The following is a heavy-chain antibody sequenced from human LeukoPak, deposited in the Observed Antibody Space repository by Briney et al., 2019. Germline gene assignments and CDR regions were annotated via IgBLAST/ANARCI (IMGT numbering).Heavy chain of an antibody. Sequence: PGGSLRLSCAASGFTFSSYWMSWVRQAPGKGLEWVANIKEDGSQKYYVDSVKGRFTISRDNAKNSLYLQMNSLRAEDTAVYYCARGGGYCSSTSCYLNDWFDPWGQGTLVTVSS. D-gene: IGHD2-2*03. V-gene: IGHV3-7*01. J-gene: IGHJ5*02. CDR1: GFTFSSYW. CDR3: ARGGGYCSSTSCYLNDWFDP. CDR2: IKEDGSQK.